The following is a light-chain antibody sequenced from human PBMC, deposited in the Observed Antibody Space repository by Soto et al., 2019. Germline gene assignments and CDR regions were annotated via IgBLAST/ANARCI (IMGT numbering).Light chain of an antibody. CDR2: DAS. J-gene: IGKJ1*01. Sequence: DIQMTQFPSTLSASVGDRVTITCRASQSISSWLAWYQQKPGKAPKLLIYDASSLESGVPSRLSGSGSGTEFTLTISSLQPDDFATYYCQHYNSYSEAFGQGTKVDIK. CDR1: QSISSW. V-gene: IGKV1-5*01. CDR3: QHYNSYSEA.